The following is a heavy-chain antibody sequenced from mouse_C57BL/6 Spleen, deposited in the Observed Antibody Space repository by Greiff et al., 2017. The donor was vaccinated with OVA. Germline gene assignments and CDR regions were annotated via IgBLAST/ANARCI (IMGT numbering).Heavy chain of an antibody. CDR2: IYPSDSEP. D-gene: IGHD2-4*01. Sequence: VQLQQPGAELVRPGSSVKLSCKASGYTFTSYWLHWVKQRPLQGLDWIGNIYPSDSEPHYNQKFKDKATLTVDKSSSTAYMQLSSLTSEDSAVYYCARGVYYDYVDYAIDYWGQGTSVTVSS. CDR1: GYTFTSYW. CDR3: ARGVYYDYVDYAIDY. J-gene: IGHJ4*01. V-gene: IGHV1-52*01.